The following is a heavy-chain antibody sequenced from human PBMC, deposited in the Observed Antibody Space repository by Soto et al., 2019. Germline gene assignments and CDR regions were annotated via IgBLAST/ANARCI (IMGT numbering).Heavy chain of an antibody. D-gene: IGHD6-6*01. Sequence: SETLSLTCTVSGGSISSSSYYWGWIRQPPGKGLEWIGSIYYSGSTNYNPSLKSRVTISVDTSKNQFSLKLSSVTAADTAVYYCARLLKSGSSSSFWAPFDYWGQGTLVTVSS. J-gene: IGHJ4*02. V-gene: IGHV4-39*01. CDR1: GGSISSSSYY. CDR2: IYYSGST. CDR3: ARLLKSGSSSSFWAPFDY.